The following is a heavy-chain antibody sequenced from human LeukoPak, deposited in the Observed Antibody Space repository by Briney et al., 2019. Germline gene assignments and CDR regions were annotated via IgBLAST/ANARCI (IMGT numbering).Heavy chain of an antibody. CDR3: ARGRDY. CDR1: GGSLSGYY. Sequence: SETLSLTCAVYGGSLSGYYWSWIRQPPGKGLEWIGEINHSGSTNYNPSLKSRVTISVDTSKNQFSLKLSSVTAADTAVYYCARGRDYWGQGTLVTVSS. J-gene: IGHJ4*02. V-gene: IGHV4-34*01. CDR2: INHSGST.